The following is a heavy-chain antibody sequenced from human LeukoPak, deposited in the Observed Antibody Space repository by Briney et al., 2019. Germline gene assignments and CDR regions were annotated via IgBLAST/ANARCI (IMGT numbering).Heavy chain of an antibody. J-gene: IGHJ6*03. D-gene: IGHD3-10*01. Sequence: SETLSLTCTVSGNSISSGDNYWSWIRQPAGKGLEWIGRIYTSGSTNYNPSLKSRVTISGDTSRNQFSLRLTSVTAADTAVYYCARGGSGVLSYFYYYMDVWGKGTTVTISS. CDR1: GNSISSGDNY. CDR3: ARGGSGVLSYFYYYMDV. V-gene: IGHV4-61*02. CDR2: IYTSGST.